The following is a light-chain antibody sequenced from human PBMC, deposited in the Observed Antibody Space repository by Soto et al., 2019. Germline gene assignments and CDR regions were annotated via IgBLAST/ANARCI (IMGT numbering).Light chain of an antibody. CDR3: YQYKSYSPT. CDR2: DAS. CDR1: QSISRR. V-gene: IGKV1-5*01. J-gene: IGKJ1*01. Sequence: DNPMTQSPATLSASVGDRVTITCRASQSISRRLAWYQQKPGKAHKFLIHDASSLESGVASRFSGSRSVTAFALTIYSRQTDDFATYYCYQYKSYSPTFGQGTKVEIK.